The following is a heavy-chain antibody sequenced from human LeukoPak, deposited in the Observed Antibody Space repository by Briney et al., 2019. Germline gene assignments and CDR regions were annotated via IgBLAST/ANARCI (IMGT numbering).Heavy chain of an antibody. CDR3: ARCRDGYNSGAFDI. Sequence: SVKVSCKASGGTFSTYAISWVRQAPGQGLEWMGRIIPIFGTANYAQKFQGRVTITTDESTSTAYMELSSLRSEDTAVYYCARCRDGYNSGAFDIWGQGTMVTVSS. D-gene: IGHD5-24*01. CDR2: IIPIFGTA. CDR1: GGTFSTYA. J-gene: IGHJ3*02. V-gene: IGHV1-69*05.